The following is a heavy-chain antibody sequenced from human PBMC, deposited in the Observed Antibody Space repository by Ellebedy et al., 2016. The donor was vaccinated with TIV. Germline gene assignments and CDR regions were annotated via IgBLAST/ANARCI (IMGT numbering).Heavy chain of an antibody. V-gene: IGHV3-73*01. Sequence: GESLKISXAASGFNFSASALHWVRQVSGKGLEWVGRIRSKANDYATIFGASVKGRFTFSRDDSKNTAYLQMNSLKTEDTAVYYCAATANHGYMDVWGKGATVTVSS. CDR2: IRSKANDYAT. J-gene: IGHJ6*03. CDR1: GFNFSASA. CDR3: AATANHGYMDV.